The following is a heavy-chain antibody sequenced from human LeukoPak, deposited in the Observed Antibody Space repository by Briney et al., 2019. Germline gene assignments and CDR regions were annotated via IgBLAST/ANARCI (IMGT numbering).Heavy chain of an antibody. D-gene: IGHD1-26*01. V-gene: IGHV4-30-2*01. J-gene: IGHJ5*02. CDR1: GDSISYGGYY. CDR2: IYHSGST. Sequence: SQTLSLTCTVSGDSISYGGYYWSWIRQPPGKGLEWIGNIYHSGSTSYNPSLKSRLTISVDRSKNQFSLKLTSVTAADTAVYYCARDEGVGATKGMEWFDPWGQGTLVTVSS. CDR3: ARDEGVGATKGMEWFDP.